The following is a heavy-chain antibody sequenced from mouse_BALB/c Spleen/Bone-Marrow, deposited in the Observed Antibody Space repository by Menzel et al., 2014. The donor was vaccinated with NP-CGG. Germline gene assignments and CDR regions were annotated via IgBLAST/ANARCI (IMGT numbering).Heavy chain of an antibody. Sequence: QVQLQQSGAELVRPGSSVKISCKASGYAFSSYWMYWVKQRPGQGLEWIGQIYPGDGDTNYNGKFKGKATLTADKSSSTAYMQLSSLTSEDSAVYFCARNSGAMDYWGQGTSVTVSS. D-gene: IGHD3-1*01. CDR3: ARNSGAMDY. J-gene: IGHJ4*01. V-gene: IGHV1-80*01. CDR2: IYPGDGDT. CDR1: GYAFSSYW.